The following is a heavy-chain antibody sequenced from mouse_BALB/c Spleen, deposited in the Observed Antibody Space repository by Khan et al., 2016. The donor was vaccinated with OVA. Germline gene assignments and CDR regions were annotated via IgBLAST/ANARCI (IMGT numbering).Heavy chain of an antibody. CDR1: GYTFTDYV. D-gene: IGHD2-14*01. Sequence: QVQLQRSGPELVKPGASLKVSCKASGYTFTDYVIGWVRQRSRQGLEWIGDIFPGSGVPYYNEKFKDRATLTADKSSNTAYMQLDSLTFEDAAGDVCARGGYSVCAYWDQGTLVTVSA. V-gene: IGHV1-81*01. CDR3: ARGGYSVCAY. J-gene: IGHJ3*01. CDR2: IFPGSGVP.